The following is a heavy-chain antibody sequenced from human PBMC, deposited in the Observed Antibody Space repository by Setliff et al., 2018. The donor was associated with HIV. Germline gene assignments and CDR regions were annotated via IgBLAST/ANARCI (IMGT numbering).Heavy chain of an antibody. D-gene: IGHD3-3*01. CDR2: IRGTSFGGTT. Sequence: PGGSLRLSCAASGSAFGAYAMSWVRQAPGKGLEWIGFIRGTSFGGTTDYGASVKGRFTISRDDSKNIAYLQMNSLNTEDTAVYYCARGAQYDFWSDNLEPSPYFYMDVWGKGTTVTVSS. CDR3: ARGAQYDFWSDNLEPSPYFYMDV. J-gene: IGHJ6*03. CDR1: GSAFGAYA. V-gene: IGHV3-49*04.